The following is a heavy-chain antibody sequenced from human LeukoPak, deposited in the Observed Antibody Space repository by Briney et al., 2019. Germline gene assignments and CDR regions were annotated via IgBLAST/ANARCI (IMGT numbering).Heavy chain of an antibody. CDR3: ARDVIAVAGTSWFDP. CDR2: ISSSSSYI. CDR1: GFTFSSYS. J-gene: IGHJ5*02. V-gene: IGHV3-21*01. Sequence: PGGSLRLSCAASGFTFSSYSMNWVRQAPGKGLEWVSSISSSSSYIYYADSVKGRFTISRDNAKNSLYLQMNSLRAEDTAVYYCARDVIAVAGTSWFDPWGRGTLVTVSS. D-gene: IGHD6-19*01.